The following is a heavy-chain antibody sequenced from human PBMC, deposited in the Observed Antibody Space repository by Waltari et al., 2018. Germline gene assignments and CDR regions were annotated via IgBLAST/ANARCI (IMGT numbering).Heavy chain of an antibody. CDR3: ARDRGRGLYLDT. CDR1: GDFMADNNW. D-gene: IGHD2-15*01. Sequence: QLQLPQAGPGLVKPPGTVSLTGAVSGDFMADNNWWSWVRQSPGRGLEWIGQVHNSGRTNYNPSFASRVIVSLDTSSGRISLRVTSATAADTAMYYCARDRGRGLYLDTWGQGILVTVS. J-gene: IGHJ5*02. V-gene: IGHV4-4*03. CDR2: VHNSGRT.